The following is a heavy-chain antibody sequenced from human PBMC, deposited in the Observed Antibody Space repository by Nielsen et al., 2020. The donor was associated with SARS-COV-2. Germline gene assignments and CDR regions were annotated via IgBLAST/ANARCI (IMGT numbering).Heavy chain of an antibody. CDR1: GFTFSSYS. CDR2: ISSSSSYI. Sequence: GGSLRLSCAASGFTFSSYSMNWVRQAPGKGLEWVSSISSSSSYIYYADSVKGRFTISRDNAKNSLYLQMNSLRAEDTAVYYCARVDRDYYHSSGPFDYWGQGALVTVS. J-gene: IGHJ4*02. V-gene: IGHV3-21*01. D-gene: IGHD3-22*01. CDR3: ARVDRDYYHSSGPFDY.